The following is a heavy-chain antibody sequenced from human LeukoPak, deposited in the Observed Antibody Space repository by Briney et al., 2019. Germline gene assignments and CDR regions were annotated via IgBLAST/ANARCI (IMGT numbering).Heavy chain of an antibody. D-gene: IGHD3-10*01. V-gene: IGHV3-23*01. CDR3: AKAAWFGELTHFDY. CDR2: ISGSGGST. J-gene: IGHJ4*02. CDR1: GFTFRSHA. Sequence: GGSLRLSCVGSGFTFRSHAMSWVRQAPGKGLEWVSAISGSGGSTYYADSVKGRFTISRDNSKNTLYLQMNSLRAEDTAVYYCAKAAWFGELTHFDYWGQGTLVTVSS.